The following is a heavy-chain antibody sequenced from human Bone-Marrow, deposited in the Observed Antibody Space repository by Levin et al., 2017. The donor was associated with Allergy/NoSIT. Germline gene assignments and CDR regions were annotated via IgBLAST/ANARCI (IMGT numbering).Heavy chain of an antibody. CDR2: ISWNSGTI. J-gene: IGHJ5*02. D-gene: IGHD2-2*01. CDR3: TKDIQARCSSFSCFDRFDP. Sequence: GGSLRLSCVASGFTFHDYTIHWVRRAPGKGLEWVSGISWNSGTIGYADSVKGRFIVSRDNAKNSLYLQMNNLRPEDTAIYYCTKDIQARCSSFSCFDRFDPWGQGTLVTVSS. V-gene: IGHV3-9*01. CDR1: GFTFHDYT.